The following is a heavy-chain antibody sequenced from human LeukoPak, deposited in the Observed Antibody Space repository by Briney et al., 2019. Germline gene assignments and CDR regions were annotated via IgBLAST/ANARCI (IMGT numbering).Heavy chain of an antibody. V-gene: IGHV4-59*01. CDR2: IYYSEST. J-gene: IGHJ4*02. Sequence: SETLSLTCTVSGGSISSYYWHWVRQPPGKGLEWIGYIYYSESTNYNPSLKSRVTISVDTSKNQFSLKLSSVTAADTAVYYCAARKSWNVFDNWGQGTLVTVSS. CDR3: AARKSWNVFDN. D-gene: IGHD1-1*01. CDR1: GGSISSYY.